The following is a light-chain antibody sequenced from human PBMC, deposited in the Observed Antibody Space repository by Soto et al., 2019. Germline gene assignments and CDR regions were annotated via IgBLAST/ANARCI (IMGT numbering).Light chain of an antibody. Sequence: EIVMTQSPATLSVSPGETATLSCRASQSVGRAVAWYQHKPGQAPRHLIVAASIRATGVPGRFSGGGSGTEFTLTISSLQSDDVAVYYCQQYRNWPPLTFGGGTTVEIK. V-gene: IGKV3-15*01. CDR1: QSVGRA. CDR3: QQYRNWPPLT. CDR2: AAS. J-gene: IGKJ4*01.